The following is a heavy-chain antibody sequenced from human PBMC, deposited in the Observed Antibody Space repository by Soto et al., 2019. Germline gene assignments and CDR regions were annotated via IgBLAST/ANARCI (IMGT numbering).Heavy chain of an antibody. J-gene: IGHJ6*02. CDR2: ISWNSGSI. CDR3: AKDKGSSQYYGMDV. CDR1: GFTFDDYA. D-gene: IGHD6-13*01. V-gene: IGHV3-9*01. Sequence: EVQLVESGGGLVQPGRSLRLSCAASGFTFDDYAMHWVRQAPGKGLEWVSGISWNSGSIGYADSVKGRFTISRDNAKNSLYLQMNSLRAEDTALYYCAKDKGSSQYYGMDVWGQGTTVTVSS.